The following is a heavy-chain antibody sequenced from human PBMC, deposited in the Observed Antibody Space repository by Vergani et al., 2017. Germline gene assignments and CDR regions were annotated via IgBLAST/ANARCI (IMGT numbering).Heavy chain of an antibody. CDR2: IRWNSGSI. J-gene: IGHJ6*02. V-gene: IGHV3-9*01. CDR3: AKDGPRYGMDV. Sequence: VQLLEAGGGLVKPGGSLRLSCAASGFTFDDYAMHWVRQAPGKGLELVSGIRWNSGSIGYADSVKGRFNISRDNAKNSLYLKMNSLRAEDTALYYCAKDGPRYGMDVWGQGTTVTVSS. CDR1: GFTFDDYA.